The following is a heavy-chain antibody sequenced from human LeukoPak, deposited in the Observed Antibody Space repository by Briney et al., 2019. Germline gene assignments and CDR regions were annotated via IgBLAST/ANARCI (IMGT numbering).Heavy chain of an antibody. CDR1: GFTFSSYS. Sequence: PGGSLRLSCAASGFTFSSYSMNWVRQAPGKGLEWVSYISSSSSTIYYADSVKGRFTISRDNAKNSLYLQMNSLRAEDTAVYYCATSSGWYPKYFDYWGQGTLVTVSS. V-gene: IGHV3-48*01. J-gene: IGHJ4*02. CDR3: ATSSGWYPKYFDY. D-gene: IGHD6-19*01. CDR2: ISSSSSTI.